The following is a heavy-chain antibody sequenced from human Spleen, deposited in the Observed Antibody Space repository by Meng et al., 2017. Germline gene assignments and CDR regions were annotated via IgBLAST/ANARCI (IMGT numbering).Heavy chain of an antibody. CDR1: GGSFSGYS. D-gene: IGHD6-19*01. V-gene: IGHV4-34*01. Sequence: VQLQQWAAGLLKPSETLSLTCDVYGGSFSGYSWSWIRQPPGKGLEWIGEISHSGSTNYSPSLKNRVTISLDTSKNQFSLKLRSVTAADTAVYYCAKDPPRYSSDWYGIDYWGQGTLVTVSS. CDR2: ISHSGST. CDR3: AKDPPRYSSDWYGIDY. J-gene: IGHJ4*02.